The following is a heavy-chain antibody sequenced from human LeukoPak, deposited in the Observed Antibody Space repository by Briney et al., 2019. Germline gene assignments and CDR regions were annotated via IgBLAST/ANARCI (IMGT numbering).Heavy chain of an antibody. V-gene: IGHV3-23*01. CDR3: AKDPVDYYYDSSGNY. CDR2: ISGSGGST. CDR1: GFTFSSYA. D-gene: IGHD3-22*01. J-gene: IGHJ4*02. Sequence: PGGSLRLSCAASGFTFSSYAMSWVRQAPGKGLEWVPAISGSGGSTYYADSVKGRFTISRDNSKNTLYLQMNSLRAEDTAVYYCAKDPVDYYYDSSGNYWGQGTLVTVSS.